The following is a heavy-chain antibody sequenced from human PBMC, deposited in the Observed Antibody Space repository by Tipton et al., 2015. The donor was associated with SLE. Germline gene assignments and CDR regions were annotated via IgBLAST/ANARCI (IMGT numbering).Heavy chain of an antibody. CDR3: ARDLNGYDRGWYYYMDV. D-gene: IGHD5-12*01. V-gene: IGHV4-39*07. J-gene: IGHJ6*03. Sequence: TLSLTCTVSGGSISSSNYYWGWIRQPPGKGLEWIGSIYYSGNTHYNPSLKSRVTISVDTSKNQFSLKLSSVTAADTAVYYCARDLNGYDRGWYYYMDVWGKGTTVTVSS. CDR2: IYYSGNT. CDR1: GGSISSSNYY.